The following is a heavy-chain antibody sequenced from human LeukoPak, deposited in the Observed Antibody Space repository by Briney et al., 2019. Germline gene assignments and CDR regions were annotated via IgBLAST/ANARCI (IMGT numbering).Heavy chain of an antibody. V-gene: IGHV3-53*01. J-gene: IGHJ4*02. CDR3: AKAAVVAATLYYFDY. CDR2: IYSGGST. CDR1: GFTVSSNY. Sequence: GGSLRLSCAASGFTVSSNYMSWVRQAPGKGLEWVSVIYSGGSTYYADSVKGRFTISRDNSKNTLYLQMNSLRAEDTAVYYCAKAAVVAATLYYFDYWGQGTLVTVSS. D-gene: IGHD2-15*01.